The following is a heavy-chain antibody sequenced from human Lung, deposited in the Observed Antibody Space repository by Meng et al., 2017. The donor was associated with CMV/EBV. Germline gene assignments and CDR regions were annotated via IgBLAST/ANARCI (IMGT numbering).Heavy chain of an antibody. J-gene: IGHJ4*02. D-gene: IGHD5-24*01. CDR2: NNPRDGDT. CDR3: ARERDATYYFHN. V-gene: IGHV1-46*04. Sequence: QFQLVQSGAGVIKPGDSVKVSCNASGDTFTYYPIHWVRQVPGQGLEWVGRNNPRDGDTSYSQKLRGRVTLTTDTSTSTAYMELSSLSSGDTAVYYCARERDATYYFHNWGQGTLVTVSS. CDR1: GDTFTYYP.